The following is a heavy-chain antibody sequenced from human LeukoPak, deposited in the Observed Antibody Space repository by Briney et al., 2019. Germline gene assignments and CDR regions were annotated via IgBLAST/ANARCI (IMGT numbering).Heavy chain of an antibody. J-gene: IGHJ4*02. CDR1: GFTVSNSW. CDR2: INNDGNRI. CDR3: ARGGLPGGFDY. Sequence: GGSLRLSCAASGFTVSNSWMFWVRQAPGKGLMYVSEINNDGNRIRYVDSVKGRFTISRDGAKNTLFLQMNSLRDDDTAMYYCARGGLPGGFDYWGQGILVTVSS. D-gene: IGHD7-27*01. V-gene: IGHV3-74*01.